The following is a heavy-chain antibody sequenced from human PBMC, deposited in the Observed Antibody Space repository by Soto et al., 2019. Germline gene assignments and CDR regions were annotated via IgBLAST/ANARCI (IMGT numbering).Heavy chain of an antibody. CDR1: GGSISSYY. V-gene: IGHV4-59*01. CDR3: ARDTGYVGETYSSYGMDV. J-gene: IGHJ6*02. Sequence: PSETLSLTCTVSGGSISSYYWSWIRQPPGKGLEWIGYIYYSGSTNYNPSLKSRVTISVDTSKNQFSLKLSSVTAADTAVYYCARDTGYVGETYSSYGMDVWGQGTTVT. D-gene: IGHD4-17*01. CDR2: IYYSGST.